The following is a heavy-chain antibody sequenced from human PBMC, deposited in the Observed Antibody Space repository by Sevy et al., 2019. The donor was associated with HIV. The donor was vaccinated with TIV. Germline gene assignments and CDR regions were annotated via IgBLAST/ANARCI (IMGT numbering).Heavy chain of an antibody. D-gene: IGHD2-21*01. J-gene: IGHJ4*02. V-gene: IGHV3-21*05. CDR3: ARDNNAYFFLDY. CDR2: ISSRSSYI. Sequence: GGSLRLSCAATGFIFSDYDMNWVRQAPGKGLEWISVISSRSSYIKYADSLKGRVTISRDNANNSLFLQLNSLRAEDTAVYYCARDNNAYFFLDYWGQGTLVTVSS. CDR1: GFIFSDYD.